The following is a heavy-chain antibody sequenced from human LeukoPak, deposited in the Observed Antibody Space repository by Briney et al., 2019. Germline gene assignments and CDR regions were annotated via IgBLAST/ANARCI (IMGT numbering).Heavy chain of an antibody. D-gene: IGHD1-1*01. V-gene: IGHV1-24*01. CDR3: ASWNDVLNAFDI. CDR1: GYTLTELF. J-gene: IGHJ3*02. Sequence: ASVKVSCTVSGYTLTELFMYWVRQAPGKGLEWMGGFDPEDGETIYAQKFQGRVTMTEDTSTDTAYMELSSLRSEDTDVYYCASWNDVLNAFDIWGQGTMVTVSS. CDR2: FDPEDGET.